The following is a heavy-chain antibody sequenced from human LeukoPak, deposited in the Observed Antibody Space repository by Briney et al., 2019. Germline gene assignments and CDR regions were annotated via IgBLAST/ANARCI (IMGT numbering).Heavy chain of an antibody. CDR2: ISAYNGNT. J-gene: IGHJ4*02. CDR1: GYTFTSYG. CDR3: ARDRMLRSGESPNDY. V-gene: IGHV1-18*01. D-gene: IGHD3-16*01. Sequence: ASVKVSCKASGYTFTSYGISWVRQAPGQGLEWMGWISAYNGNTNYAQKLQGRVTMTTDTSTSTAYMELSSLRSEDTAVYYCARDRMLRSGESPNDYWGQGTLATVSS.